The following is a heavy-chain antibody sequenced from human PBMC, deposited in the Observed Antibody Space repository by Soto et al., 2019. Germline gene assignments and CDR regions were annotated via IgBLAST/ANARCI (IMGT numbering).Heavy chain of an antibody. CDR1: GFTVSSKD. CDR2: ITRGGSI. J-gene: IGHJ6*04. V-gene: IGHV3-66*01. D-gene: IGHD2-15*01. Sequence: EVQLVESGGGLVQPGGSLRLSCAVSGFTVSSKDMSWVRQAPGNGLELVSLITRGGSISYADSVKGRFTISRDNSGNTLYLQMRTLGVEATGISYCPRDDVQCSGASSYGIPTDIWGKGTTVTVSS. CDR3: PRDDVQCSGASSYGIPTDI.